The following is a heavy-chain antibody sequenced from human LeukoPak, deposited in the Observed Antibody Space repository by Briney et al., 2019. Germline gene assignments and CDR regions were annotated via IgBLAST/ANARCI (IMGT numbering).Heavy chain of an antibody. D-gene: IGHD3-10*01. Sequence: GGSLRLSCATSGFTFGSYAMTWVRQAPGKGLEWVSGITGVGGTPYYADSVKGRFTISRDDSKNTLFLQMNSLRGEDTAAYYCAKDAVRGSGRINWFDSWGQGTLVTVSS. CDR1: GFTFGSYA. CDR2: ITGVGGTP. J-gene: IGHJ5*01. CDR3: AKDAVRGSGRINWFDS. V-gene: IGHV3-23*01.